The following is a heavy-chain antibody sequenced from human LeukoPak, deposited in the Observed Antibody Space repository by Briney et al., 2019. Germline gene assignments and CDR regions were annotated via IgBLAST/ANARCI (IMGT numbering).Heavy chain of an antibody. CDR3: AREFRGDGMDV. J-gene: IGHJ6*02. CDR2: MNPNSGNT. CDR1: GYTFTSYG. V-gene: IGHV1-8*02. Sequence: SVKVSCKASGYTFTSYGINWVRQATGQGLEWMGWMNPNSGNTGYAQKFQSRVTMTRNTSISTAYMELSSLRSEDTAVYYCAREFRGDGMDVWGQGTTVTVSS. D-gene: IGHD3-10*01.